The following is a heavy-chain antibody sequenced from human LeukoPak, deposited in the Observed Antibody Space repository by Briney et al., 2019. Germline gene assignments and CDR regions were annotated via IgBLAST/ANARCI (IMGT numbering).Heavy chain of an antibody. V-gene: IGHV2-70*17. CDR2: NDWNDDK. D-gene: IGHD6-19*01. J-gene: IGHJ4*02. Sequence: SCPTLFNPTQTLTLTCTFFGWSRNTRGMCVSWIRQPPRNALERLAGNDWNDDKFYRTSLTTRLTISKDTSKDQVVLTMTNMDPADTATYYCARIRAVSGNFLLDYWGQGTLVTVSS. CDR3: ARIRAVSGNFLLDY. CDR1: GWSRNTRGMC.